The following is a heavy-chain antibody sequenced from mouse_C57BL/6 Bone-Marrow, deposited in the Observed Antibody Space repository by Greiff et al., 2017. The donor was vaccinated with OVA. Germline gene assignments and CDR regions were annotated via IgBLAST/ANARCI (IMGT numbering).Heavy chain of an antibody. CDR2: INPNYGTT. Sequence: VQLQQSGPELVKPGASVKISCKASGYSFTDYNMNWVQQSNGKSLEWIGVINPNYGTTSYNQKFKGKATLTVDQSSSTAYMQLNSLTSEDSAVYYGARRGSSGYDYFDYWGQGTTLTVSS. CDR3: ARRGSSGYDYFDY. V-gene: IGHV1-39*01. J-gene: IGHJ2*01. CDR1: GYSFTDYN. D-gene: IGHD3-2*02.